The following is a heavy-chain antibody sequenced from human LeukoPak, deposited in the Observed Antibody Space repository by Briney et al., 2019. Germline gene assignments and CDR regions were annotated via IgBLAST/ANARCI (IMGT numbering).Heavy chain of an antibody. J-gene: IGHJ3*02. D-gene: IGHD3-10*01. Sequence: GGSLRLSCAASGFTFSSYAMSWVRQAPGKGLEWVSAISGSGGSTYYADSVKGRFTISRDNSKNTLYLQMNSLRAEDTAVYYCAKAILWFGEFHDAFDIWGQGTMVTFSS. V-gene: IGHV3-23*01. CDR1: GFTFSSYA. CDR3: AKAILWFGEFHDAFDI. CDR2: ISGSGGST.